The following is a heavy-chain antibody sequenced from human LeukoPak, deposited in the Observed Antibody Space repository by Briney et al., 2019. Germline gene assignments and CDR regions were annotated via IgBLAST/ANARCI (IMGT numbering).Heavy chain of an antibody. Sequence: PGGSLRLSCAASGFTLSSYSMNWVRQAPGKGLGWVSSISSSSAYIHYADSVKGRFTISRDNAKNSLYLQMNSLRAEDTAVYYCARDEVGATTDPFDIWGLGTMVTVSS. D-gene: IGHD1-26*01. CDR2: ISSSSAYI. J-gene: IGHJ3*02. V-gene: IGHV3-21*01. CDR1: GFTLSSYS. CDR3: ARDEVGATTDPFDI.